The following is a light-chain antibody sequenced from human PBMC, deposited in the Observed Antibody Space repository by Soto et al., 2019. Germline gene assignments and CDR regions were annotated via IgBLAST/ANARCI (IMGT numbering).Light chain of an antibody. Sequence: EIVFTHSAATLSLYPGERATLSCRASQSVSSYLAWYQQKPGQAPRLLIYGASARATGIPDRFSGSGSGTDFTLTISRLEPEDFAVYYCQQYGSSPWTFGQGTKVDIK. J-gene: IGKJ1*01. V-gene: IGKV3-20*01. CDR1: QSVSSY. CDR2: GAS. CDR3: QQYGSSPWT.